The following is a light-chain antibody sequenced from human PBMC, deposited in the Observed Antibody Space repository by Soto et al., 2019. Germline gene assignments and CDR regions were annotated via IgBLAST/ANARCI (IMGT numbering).Light chain of an antibody. CDR2: LNNDGSH. CDR3: QTWGTGFQV. CDR1: SGHSSYA. J-gene: IGLJ2*01. V-gene: IGLV4-69*01. Sequence: QPVLTQSPSASASLGASVKLTCTLSSGHSSYAIAWHQKQPGKGPRYLMDLNNDGSHTKGDGTPDRFSGSSSGAERYLIISSLQYEDEADYYCQTWGTGFQVFGGGTKLTVL.